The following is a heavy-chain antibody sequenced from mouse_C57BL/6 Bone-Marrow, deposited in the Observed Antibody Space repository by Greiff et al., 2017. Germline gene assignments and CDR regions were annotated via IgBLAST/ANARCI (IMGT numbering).Heavy chain of an antibody. V-gene: IGHV1-7*01. CDR3: ARRIYYYGSSYVDWYFDV. Sequence: QVQLQQSGAELAKPGASVKLSCKASGYTFTSYWMHWVKQRPGQGLEWIGYINPSSGYTKYNQKFKDKATLTADKSSSTAYMQLSSLTYEDSAVYYCARRIYYYGSSYVDWYFDVGGTGTTVTVSS. CDR1: GYTFTSYW. D-gene: IGHD1-1*01. J-gene: IGHJ1*03. CDR2: INPSSGYT.